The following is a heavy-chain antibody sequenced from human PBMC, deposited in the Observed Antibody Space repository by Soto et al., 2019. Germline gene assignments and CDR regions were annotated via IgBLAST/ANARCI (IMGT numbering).Heavy chain of an antibody. Sequence: ASVKVSCKASGYTFTSYYMHWVRQAPGQGLEWMGIINPSGGSTSYAQKFQGRVTMTRDTSTSTVYMELSSLRSEDTAVYYCARGIEAARRDDAFDIWGQGTMVTVSS. CDR2: INPSGGST. CDR3: ARGIEAARRDDAFDI. V-gene: IGHV1-46*01. D-gene: IGHD6-13*01. J-gene: IGHJ3*02. CDR1: GYTFTSYY.